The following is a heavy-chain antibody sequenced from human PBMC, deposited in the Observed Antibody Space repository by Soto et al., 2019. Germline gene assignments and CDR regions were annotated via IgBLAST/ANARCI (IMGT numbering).Heavy chain of an antibody. J-gene: IGHJ4*02. CDR1: GGSISCGGYY. V-gene: IGHV4-31*03. CDR3: AREGGIVGATAADY. Sequence: QVQLQESGPGPVKPSQTLSLTCTVSGGSISCGGYYWSWIRQHPGKGLEWIGYIYYSGSTYYNPSLKSRVTISVDTSKNQFSLKLSSVTAADTAVYYCAREGGIVGATAADYWGQGTLVTVSS. D-gene: IGHD1-26*01. CDR2: IYYSGST.